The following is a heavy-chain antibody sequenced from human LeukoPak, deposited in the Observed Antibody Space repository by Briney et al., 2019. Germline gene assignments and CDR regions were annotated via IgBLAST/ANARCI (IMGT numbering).Heavy chain of an antibody. V-gene: IGHV3-33*01. Sequence: PGGSLRLSCVASGFTFSTFDMHWVRQTPGKGLEWVALIWFDGGNTYYTASVKGRFTISRDNSKNTVYLQMNSLRDEDTAVYHCARSTVTNRHYFDYWGQGTQVTVSS. CDR1: GFTFSTFD. CDR3: ARSTVTNRHYFDY. CDR2: IWFDGGNT. D-gene: IGHD4-17*01. J-gene: IGHJ4*02.